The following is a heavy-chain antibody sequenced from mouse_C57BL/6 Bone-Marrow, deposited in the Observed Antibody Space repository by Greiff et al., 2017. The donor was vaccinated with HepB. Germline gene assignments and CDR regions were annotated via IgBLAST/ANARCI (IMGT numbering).Heavy chain of an antibody. J-gene: IGHJ2*01. CDR3: ARKYYSSSYYFDY. D-gene: IGHD1-1*01. CDR2: IYPGGGYT. Sequence: QVQLKESGAELVRPGTSVKMSCKASGYTFTNYWIGWAKQRPGHGLEWIGDIYPGGGYTNYNEKFKGKATLTADKSSSTAYMQFSSLTSEDSAIYDGARKYYSSSYYFDYWGQGTTLTVSS. V-gene: IGHV1-63*01. CDR1: GYTFTNYW.